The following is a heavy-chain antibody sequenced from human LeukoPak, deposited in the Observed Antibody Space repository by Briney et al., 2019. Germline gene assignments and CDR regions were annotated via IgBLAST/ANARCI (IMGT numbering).Heavy chain of an antibody. CDR1: GFTFSDYY. CDR3: ARGSGITMVRGATTANTALDY. V-gene: IGHV3-11*04. Sequence: GGSLRLSCAASGFTFSDYYMSWIRQARGEGLEWVSYISSSASTIYYADSVKGRFTISRDNAKNSLYLQMNSLRAEDTAVYYCARGSGITMVRGATTANTALDYWGQGTLVTVSS. CDR2: ISSSASTI. J-gene: IGHJ4*02. D-gene: IGHD3-10*01.